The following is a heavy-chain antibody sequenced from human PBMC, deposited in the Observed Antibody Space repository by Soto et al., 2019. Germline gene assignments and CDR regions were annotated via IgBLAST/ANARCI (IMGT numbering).Heavy chain of an antibody. V-gene: IGHV6-1*01. D-gene: IGHD3-16*01. J-gene: IGHJ5*01. CDR1: GDGGSSNHGT. Sequence: SQTLSLTGGISGDGGSSNHGTWDWIRQSPSRGLEWLGRTYYRSKWYYDYALSVKSRITINPDTSNNQLSLQLNSVTPDDTAVYFCLRLIRNSLFASSAQRTLVPVSS. CDR2: TYYRSKWYY. CDR3: LRLIRNSLFAS.